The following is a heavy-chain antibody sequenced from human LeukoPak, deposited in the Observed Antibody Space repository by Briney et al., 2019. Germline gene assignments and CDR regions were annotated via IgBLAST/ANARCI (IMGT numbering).Heavy chain of an antibody. Sequence: GGSLRLSCAASGFTFSSYAMSWVRRAPGKGLEWVSAISGSGGSTYYADSVKGRFTISRDNSKNTLYLQMNSLRAEDTAVYYCAKTSHYYDSSGYKATDAFDIWGQGTMVTVSS. D-gene: IGHD3-22*01. CDR1: GFTFSSYA. J-gene: IGHJ3*02. V-gene: IGHV3-23*01. CDR2: ISGSGGST. CDR3: AKTSHYYDSSGYKATDAFDI.